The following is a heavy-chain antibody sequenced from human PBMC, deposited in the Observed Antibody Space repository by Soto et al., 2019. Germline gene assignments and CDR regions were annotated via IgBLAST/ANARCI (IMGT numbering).Heavy chain of an antibody. Sequence: EVQLLESGGGLVQPGGSLRLSCAASGFTFSSYAMSWVRQAPGKGLEWVSAISGSGGSTYYADSVKGRFTISRDNSKNTLYLQMNSLRDEDTAVYDCAKEPCYDSRCYYYVWGQGTLVTVSS. V-gene: IGHV3-23*01. J-gene: IGHJ4*02. CDR1: GFTFSSYA. D-gene: IGHD3-22*01. CDR3: AKEPCYDSRCYYYV. CDR2: ISGSGGST.